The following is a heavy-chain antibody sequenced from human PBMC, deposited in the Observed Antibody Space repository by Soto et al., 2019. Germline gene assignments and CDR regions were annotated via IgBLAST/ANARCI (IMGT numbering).Heavy chain of an antibody. V-gene: IGHV1-69*19. CDR3: ARGRMLSKAGSGYYFDY. J-gene: IGHJ4*02. Sequence: QVQLVQSGAEVKKPWSSVKVSCKASAGTFSSYAISWVRQAPGQGLEWMVGIIPIFGTANYAQKFQAVVRITADESTSTDYMELSSLRSEDTGVYYCARGRMLSKAGSGYYFDYWGQGTRVTVSS. D-gene: IGHD2-15*01. CDR2: IIPIFGTA. CDR1: AGTFSSYA.